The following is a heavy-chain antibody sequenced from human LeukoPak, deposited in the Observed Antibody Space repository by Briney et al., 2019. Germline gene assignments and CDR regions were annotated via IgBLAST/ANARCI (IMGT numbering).Heavy chain of an antibody. J-gene: IGHJ4*02. Sequence: GGSLRLSCAASGFTFSSYSMNWVRQAPGKGLEWVSSISSSSSYIYYADSVKGRFTISRDNSKNTLYLQMNSLRAEDTAVYYCAKSNIIVVVPAASDYWGQGTLVTVSS. D-gene: IGHD2-2*01. CDR2: ISSSSSYI. V-gene: IGHV3-21*04. CDR3: AKSNIIVVVPAASDY. CDR1: GFTFSSYS.